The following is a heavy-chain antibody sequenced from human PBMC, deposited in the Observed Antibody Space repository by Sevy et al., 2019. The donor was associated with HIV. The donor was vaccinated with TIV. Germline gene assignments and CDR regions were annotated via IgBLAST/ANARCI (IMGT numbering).Heavy chain of an antibody. D-gene: IGHD6-19*01. V-gene: IGHV3-23*01. CDR3: AKGPSYSSGWYYFDY. CDR1: GFTFSSYA. Sequence: GGSLRLSCAASGFTFSSYAMSWVRQAPGKGLEWVSAISGSGGSTYYADSGKGRFTISRDNSKNTLYLQMNSLRAEDTAVYYCAKGPSYSSGWYYFDYWGQGTLVTVSS. CDR2: ISGSGGST. J-gene: IGHJ4*02.